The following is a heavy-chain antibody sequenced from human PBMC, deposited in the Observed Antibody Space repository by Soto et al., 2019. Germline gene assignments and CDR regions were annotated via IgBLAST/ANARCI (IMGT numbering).Heavy chain of an antibody. J-gene: IGHJ4*02. CDR2: ISGYNGNT. CDR1: GYGFESRA. CDR3: AREDSSHPYFGY. D-gene: IGHD2-15*01. V-gene: IGHV1-18*01. Sequence: SKECGYGFESRARRWVEQERGQGLEWMGWISGYNGNTHYAQKFQGSVTMTTDPSTNTAYMDLRSLRSDDTAVYFCAREDSSHPYFGYRGQGTLLTVPS.